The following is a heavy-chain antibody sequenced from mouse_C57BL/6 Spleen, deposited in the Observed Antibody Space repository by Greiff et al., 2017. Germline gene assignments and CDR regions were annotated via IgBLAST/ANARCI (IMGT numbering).Heavy chain of an antibody. Sequence: QVQLQQPGAELVRPGSSVKLSCKASGYTFTSYWMDWVKQRPGQGLEWIGNIYPSDSETHYNQKFKDKATLTVDKSSSTAYMQLSSLTSEDSAAYYCAATRMVTDAMDYWGQGTSVTVSS. D-gene: IGHD2-2*01. J-gene: IGHJ4*01. CDR3: AATRMVTDAMDY. CDR1: GYTFTSYW. V-gene: IGHV1-61*01. CDR2: IYPSDSET.